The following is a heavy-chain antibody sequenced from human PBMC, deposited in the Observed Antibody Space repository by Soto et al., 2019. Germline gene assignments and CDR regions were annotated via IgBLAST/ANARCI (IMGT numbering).Heavy chain of an antibody. CDR3: ARTSYDSSGTAADP. J-gene: IGHJ5*02. Sequence: SETLSLTCTVSGGSISSGGYYWSRIRQHPGKGLEWIGYIYYSGSTYYNPSLKSRVTISVDTSKNQFSLKLSSVTAADTAVYYCARTSYDSSGTAADPWGQGTLVTVSS. D-gene: IGHD3-22*01. CDR1: GGSISSGGYY. V-gene: IGHV4-31*03. CDR2: IYYSGST.